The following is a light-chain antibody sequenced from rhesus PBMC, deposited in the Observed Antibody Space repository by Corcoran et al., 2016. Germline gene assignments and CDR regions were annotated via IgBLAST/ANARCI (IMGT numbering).Light chain of an antibody. CDR1: ENINTY. CDR2: KAS. J-gene: IGKJ4*01. Sequence: DIQMTQSPSSLSASVGDRVTITCRASENINTYLNWYQQRPGKAPTPLIYKASTLQSGVPSRFSGGGSGADYTLTISGLQPEDVATYYCQHAYGTPPTFGGGTKV. V-gene: IGKV1-74*01. CDR3: QHAYGTPPT.